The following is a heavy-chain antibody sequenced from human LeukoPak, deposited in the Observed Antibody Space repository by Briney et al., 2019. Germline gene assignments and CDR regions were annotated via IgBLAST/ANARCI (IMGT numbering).Heavy chain of an antibody. CDR3: AKGLHTVGTTYYGIDV. Sequence: PGRSLRLSCAASGFTFSRYGMNWVRQAPGKGLEWVAAISDDGGYKSYADSVKGRFTISRDNSKNTLYLEMNSLRSEDTAVYYCAKGLHTVGTTYYGIDVWGQGTTVTVSS. CDR2: ISDDGGYK. V-gene: IGHV3-30*18. D-gene: IGHD1-26*01. CDR1: GFTFSRYG. J-gene: IGHJ6*02.